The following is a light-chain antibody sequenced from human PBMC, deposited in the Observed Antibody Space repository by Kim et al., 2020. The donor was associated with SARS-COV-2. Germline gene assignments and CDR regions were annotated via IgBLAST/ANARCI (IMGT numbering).Light chain of an antibody. CDR1: RLRSYY. J-gene: IGLJ2*01. Sequence: IGQTVRFTCQGDRLRSYYASWYQQRPGQAPVLVIYGKNNRPSGIPDRFSGSSSGNTASLTITGAQAEDEADYYCNSRDSSGNHLVFGGGTQLTVL. V-gene: IGLV3-19*01. CDR3: NSRDSSGNHLV. CDR2: GKN.